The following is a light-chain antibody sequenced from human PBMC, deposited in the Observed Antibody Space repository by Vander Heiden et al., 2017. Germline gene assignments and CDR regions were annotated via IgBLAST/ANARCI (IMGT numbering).Light chain of an antibody. CDR2: QDT. J-gene: IGLJ2*01. V-gene: IGLV3-1*01. Sequence: SYELNPPPSVSVSPGQTASITCSGDKLGDKYAYWYQQKPGQSPVLVIYQDTERPSGIPERFSGSNSGNTATLTISGTQAMDEADYYCQMWDSSTEVFGGGTKLTVL. CDR1: KLGDKY. CDR3: QMWDSSTEV.